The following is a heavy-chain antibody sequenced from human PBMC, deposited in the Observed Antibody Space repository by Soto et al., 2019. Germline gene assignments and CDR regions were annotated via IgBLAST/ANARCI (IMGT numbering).Heavy chain of an antibody. CDR1: GYTFTSYD. D-gene: IGHD2-2*01. Sequence: ASVKVSCKASGYTFTSYDINWVRQAPGKGLEWVANIKQDGSEKYYVDSVKGRFTISRDNAKNSLYLQMNSLRAEDTAVYYCARDRYCSSTSCPISNYYYGMDVWGQGTTVTVSS. J-gene: IGHJ6*02. CDR2: IKQDGSEK. CDR3: ARDRYCSSTSCPISNYYYGMDV. V-gene: IGHV3-7*01.